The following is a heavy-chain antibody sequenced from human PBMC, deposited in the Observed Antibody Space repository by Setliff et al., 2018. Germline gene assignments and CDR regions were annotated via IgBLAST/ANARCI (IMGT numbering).Heavy chain of an antibody. CDR1: GFTFSNYW. CDR2: IKEDGSEK. J-gene: IGHJ5*02. CDR3: VPQGPGYGNGWWTNWFDP. V-gene: IGHV3-7*03. D-gene: IGHD6-19*01. Sequence: GGSLRLSCAASGFTFSNYWMSWVRQAPGKGLEWVANIKEDGSEKYYVDSVKGRFTISRDNTNNSMYLQMNSLRADDTAVYYCVPQGPGYGNGWWTNWFDPWGQGTLVTVSS.